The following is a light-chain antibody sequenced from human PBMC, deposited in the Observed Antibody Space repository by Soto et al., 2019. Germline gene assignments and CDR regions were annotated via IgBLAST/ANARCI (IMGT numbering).Light chain of an antibody. CDR3: SSFTGTSYV. V-gene: IGLV2-14*01. CDR1: NIYFVGNNS. J-gene: IGLJ1*01. Sequence: QSVLTQPASVSGFAGEWITISCTGANIYFVGNNSVSWYQQYPGKAPKLMVCDVSNRPSGVSNRFSGSKSGNTASLIISGLQAEDEADYYCSSFTGTSYVFGTGTKVTVL. CDR2: DVS.